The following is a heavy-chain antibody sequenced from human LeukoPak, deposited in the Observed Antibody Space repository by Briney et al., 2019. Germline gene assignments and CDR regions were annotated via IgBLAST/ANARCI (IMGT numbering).Heavy chain of an antibody. Sequence: ASVKVSCKASGYTFINYAMHWVRQAPGQRLEWMGWINAGNGNTKYSQKFQGRVTITRDTSASTAYMELSSLRSEDTAVYYCARDLMESCSTTPMYTFDIWGQGTMVTVSS. CDR2: INAGNGNT. J-gene: IGHJ3*02. CDR1: GYTFINYA. CDR3: ARDLMESCSTTPMYTFDI. D-gene: IGHD2-15*01. V-gene: IGHV1-3*01.